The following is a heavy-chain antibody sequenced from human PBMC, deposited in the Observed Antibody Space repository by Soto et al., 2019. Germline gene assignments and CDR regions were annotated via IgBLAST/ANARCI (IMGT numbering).Heavy chain of an antibody. J-gene: IGHJ3*02. D-gene: IGHD3-9*01. Sequence: EVQLMESGGGLVQPGGSLRLSCAVSGFTVNSNYMSWVRQAPGKGLEWVSVIYSGGSTYYADSVKGRFTISRDNSKNTLYLQMNSLRAEDTAVYYCARDGASALTTDPDIWGQGTMVTVSS. CDR1: GFTVNSNY. V-gene: IGHV3-66*01. CDR2: IYSGGST. CDR3: ARDGASALTTDPDI.